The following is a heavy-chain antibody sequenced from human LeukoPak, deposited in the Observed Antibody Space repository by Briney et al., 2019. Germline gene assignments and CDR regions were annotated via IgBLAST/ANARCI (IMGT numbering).Heavy chain of an antibody. V-gene: IGHV4-39*07. CDR1: GGSISSSSYY. CDR3: ARDFSSGYPPRGFDY. CDR2: IYYSGST. J-gene: IGHJ4*02. Sequence: PSETLSLTCTVSGGSISSSSYYWGWIRQPPGKGLEWIGSIYYSGSTYYNPSLKSRVTISVDTSKNQFSLKLSSVTAADTAVYYCARDFSSGYPPRGFDYWGQGTLVTVSS. D-gene: IGHD3-22*01.